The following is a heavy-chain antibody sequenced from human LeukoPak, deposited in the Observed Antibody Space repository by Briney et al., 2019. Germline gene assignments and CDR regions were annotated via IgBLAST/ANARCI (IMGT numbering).Heavy chain of an antibody. CDR2: IYYSGST. Sequence: SETLSLTCTVSGGPISSGDDLWRWSRQPPAKGLVWIGYIYYSGSTYYNPSLKIRVTISVDTPKNQFSLKLSSVTAADTAVYYCARGADSYGPTFDYWGQGTLVTVSS. V-gene: IGHV4-30-4*08. J-gene: IGHJ4*02. D-gene: IGHD5-18*01. CDR3: ARGADSYGPTFDY. CDR1: GGPISSGDDL.